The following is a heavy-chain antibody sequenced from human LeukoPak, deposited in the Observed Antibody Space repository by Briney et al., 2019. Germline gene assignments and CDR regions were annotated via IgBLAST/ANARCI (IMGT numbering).Heavy chain of an antibody. D-gene: IGHD1-26*01. J-gene: IGHJ4*02. CDR1: GGSISSYY. Sequence: SETLSLTCTVSGGSISSYYWSWIRQPPGKGLEWIGYIYYSGSNNYNPSLKSRVTISVDTSKNQFSLKLSSVTAADTAVYYCARGRLGYSGSDDLDYWGQGTLVTVSS. V-gene: IGHV4-59*01. CDR2: IYYSGSN. CDR3: ARGRLGYSGSDDLDY.